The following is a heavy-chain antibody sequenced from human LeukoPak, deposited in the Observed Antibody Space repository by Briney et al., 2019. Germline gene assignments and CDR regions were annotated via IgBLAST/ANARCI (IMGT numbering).Heavy chain of an antibody. V-gene: IGHV4-34*01. D-gene: IGHD5-18*01. Sequence: PSETLSLTCAVYGGSFSGYYWSWIRQPPGKGLEWVGEINHSGSTNYNPSLKSRVTISVDTSKNHFSLKLSSVTAADTAVYYCARGGTNVDTAMVKNFDYWGQGTLVTVSS. J-gene: IGHJ4*02. CDR3: ARGGTNVDTAMVKNFDY. CDR1: GGSFSGYY. CDR2: INHSGST.